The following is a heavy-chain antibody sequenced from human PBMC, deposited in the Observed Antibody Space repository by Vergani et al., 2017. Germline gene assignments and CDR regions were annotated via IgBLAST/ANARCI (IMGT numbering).Heavy chain of an antibody. CDR2: ISAYNGNT. D-gene: IGHD6-13*01. CDR1: GYTFTSYG. J-gene: IGHJ4*02. Sequence: QIQLVQSGAEVKKPGASVKVSCKASGYTFTSYGISWVRQAPGQGLEWMGWISAYNGNTNYAQKLQGRVTLTTDTSTSTAYMELRSLRSDDTAVDYCARDGGDYQYSSSWYLYWGQGTLVTVSS. V-gene: IGHV1-18*04. CDR3: ARDGGDYQYSSSWYLY.